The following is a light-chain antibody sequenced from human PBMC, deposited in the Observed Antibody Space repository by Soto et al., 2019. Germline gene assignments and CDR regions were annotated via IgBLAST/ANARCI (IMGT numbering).Light chain of an antibody. CDR2: GVT. Sequence: QSALAQPPSASGSPGQSVTISCTGSGSDIGAYNFVSWYQQHPGKAPKLMIFGVTERPSGVPDRFSGSKSGNTASLTVSGLQADDEAVYYCYSYACRNILVFGGGTKLTVL. J-gene: IGLJ3*02. CDR3: YSYACRNILV. CDR1: GSDIGAYNF. V-gene: IGLV2-8*01.